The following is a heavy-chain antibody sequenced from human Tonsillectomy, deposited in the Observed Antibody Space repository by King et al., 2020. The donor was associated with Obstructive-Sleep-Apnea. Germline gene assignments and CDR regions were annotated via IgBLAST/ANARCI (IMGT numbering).Heavy chain of an antibody. CDR2: ISYDGSNK. Sequence: VQLVESGGGVVQPGRSLRLSCAASGFTFSSYAMHWVRQAPGKGLEWVAVISYDGSNKYYADSVKGRFTISRDSSKNTLYLQMNSLRAEDTAGYYCARAPGYCSSTRCSGRLDYWGQGTLVTVSS. CDR3: ARAPGYCSSTRCSGRLDY. V-gene: IGHV3-30*04. D-gene: IGHD2-2*01. J-gene: IGHJ4*02. CDR1: GFTFSSYA.